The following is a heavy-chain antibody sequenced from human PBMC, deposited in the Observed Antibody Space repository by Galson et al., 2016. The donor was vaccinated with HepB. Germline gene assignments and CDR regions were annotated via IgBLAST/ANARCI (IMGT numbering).Heavy chain of an antibody. J-gene: IGHJ4*02. CDR1: GFTFSSYA. V-gene: IGHV3-23*01. CDR3: AKANRPPAFRRMLWLPLFDY. CDR2: ITGTGGST. D-gene: IGHD5-18*01. Sequence: SLRLSCAASGFTFSSYAMSWVRQAPGKGLEWVSAITGTGGSTYYADSVKGRFTISRDNSKNTLYLQMNTLRAEDTAVYYCAKANRPPAFRRMLWLPLFDYWGQGTLVTVSS.